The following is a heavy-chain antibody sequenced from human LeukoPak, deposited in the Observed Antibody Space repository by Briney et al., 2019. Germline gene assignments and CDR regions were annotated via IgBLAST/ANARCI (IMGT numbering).Heavy chain of an antibody. Sequence: GGSLRLSCVASGFTVNTNYMSWVRQAPGKGLEWVSVIYSGGSTYYADSVKGRFTISRDNSKNTLYLQMNSLRAEDTAVYYCARDIGAMAAGFFDNWGQGSLVTVSS. CDR3: ARDIGAMAAGFFDN. CDR1: GFTVNTNY. D-gene: IGHD4/OR15-4a*01. J-gene: IGHJ4*02. V-gene: IGHV3-53*01. CDR2: IYSGGST.